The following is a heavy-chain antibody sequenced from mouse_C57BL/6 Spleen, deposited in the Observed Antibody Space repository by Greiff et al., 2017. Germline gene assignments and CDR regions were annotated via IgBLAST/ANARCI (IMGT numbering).Heavy chain of an antibody. Sequence: QVQLQQSGPELVKPGASVKISCKASGYAFSSSWMNWVKQRPGKGLEWIGRIYPGDGDTNYNGKFKGKATLTADKSSSTAYMQLSSLTSEDSAVYFCARSDGYYEWGQGTTLTVSS. CDR3: ARSDGYYE. D-gene: IGHD2-3*01. J-gene: IGHJ2*01. CDR2: IYPGDGDT. CDR1: GYAFSSSW. V-gene: IGHV1-82*01.